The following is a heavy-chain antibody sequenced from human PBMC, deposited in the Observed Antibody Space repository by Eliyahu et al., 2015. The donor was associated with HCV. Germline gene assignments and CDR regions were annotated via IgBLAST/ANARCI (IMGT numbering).Heavy chain of an antibody. J-gene: IGHJ5*01. CDR3: AKALPFCSRSSSCYELSWFDS. V-gene: IGHV3-23*01. Sequence: GRFTIYRDNSKNTLFLQMNSLRAEDTAVYYCAKALPFCSRSSSCYELSWFDSWGQGTLVTVSS. D-gene: IGHD2-2*01.